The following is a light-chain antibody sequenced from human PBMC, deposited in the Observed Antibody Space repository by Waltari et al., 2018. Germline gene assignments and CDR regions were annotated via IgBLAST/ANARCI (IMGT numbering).Light chain of an antibody. Sequence: TCQAGQDIANYFVSYQKKRGEAPKHLIYDASTLATGVPSRFSGRGAETDFTLIITGLQPEDVATYYCQQYDHMPITFGQGTRAEIE. CDR1: QDIANY. CDR3: QQYDHMPIT. J-gene: IGKJ5*01. V-gene: IGKV1-33*01. CDR2: DAS.